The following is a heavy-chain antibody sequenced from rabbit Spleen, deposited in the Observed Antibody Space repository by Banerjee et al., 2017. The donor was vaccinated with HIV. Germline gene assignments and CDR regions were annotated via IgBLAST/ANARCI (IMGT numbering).Heavy chain of an antibody. Sequence: QEQLVESGGGLVQPGGSLKLSCKASGFDFSKYGMNWVRQVSGKGLEWIGYVDPVFGATYYANSVKGRFTISRDNAQNTVFLQMTSLTAADTATYFCVRDGAGGSYFALWGPGTLVTVS. CDR3: VRDGAGGSYFAL. V-gene: IGHV1S47*01. CDR1: GFDFSKYG. J-gene: IGHJ4*01. CDR2: VDPVFGAT. D-gene: IGHD8-1*01.